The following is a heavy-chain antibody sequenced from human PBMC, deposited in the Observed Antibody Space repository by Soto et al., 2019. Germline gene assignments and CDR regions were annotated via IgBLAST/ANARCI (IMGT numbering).Heavy chain of an antibody. CDR1: GLSISSGGYS. Sequence: PSETLSLTSAVSGLSISSGGYSWSWIRQPPGKGLEWIGYIYHSGSTYYNPSLKGRVTISVDRSKNQFSLKLSSVTAADTAMFYCARDAFYYDGPTGIYYFDYWGQGTLVTVSS. J-gene: IGHJ4*02. CDR2: IYHSGST. CDR3: ARDAFYYDGPTGIYYFDY. D-gene: IGHD1-1*01. V-gene: IGHV4-30-2*01.